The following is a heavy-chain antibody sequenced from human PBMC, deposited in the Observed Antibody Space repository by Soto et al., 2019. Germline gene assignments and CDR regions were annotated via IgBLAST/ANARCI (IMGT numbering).Heavy chain of an antibody. CDR2: INHSGST. Sequence: SETLSLTCAVYGGSFSGYYWSWIRQPPGKGLEWIGEINHSGSTNYNPSLKSRVTISVDTSKNQFSLKLSSVTAADTAVYYCARDFYGDYAGFDYWGQGTLVTAPQ. J-gene: IGHJ4*02. V-gene: IGHV4-34*01. D-gene: IGHD4-17*01. CDR3: ARDFYGDYAGFDY. CDR1: GGSFSGYY.